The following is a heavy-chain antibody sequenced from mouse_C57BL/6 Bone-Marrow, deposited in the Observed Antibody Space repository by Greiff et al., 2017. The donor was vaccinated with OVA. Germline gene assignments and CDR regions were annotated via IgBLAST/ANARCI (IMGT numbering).Heavy chain of an antibody. CDR2: IYPGDGDT. CDR3: ARYGSSVAGFAY. Sequence: QVQLQQSGPELVKPGASVKISCKASGYAFSSSWMNWVKQRPGKGLEWIGRIYPGDGDTNYNGKFKGKATLTADKSSSTAYMQLSSLTSEDSAVYFCARYGSSVAGFAYWGQGTLGTVSA. J-gene: IGHJ3*01. D-gene: IGHD1-1*01. V-gene: IGHV1-82*01. CDR1: GYAFSSSW.